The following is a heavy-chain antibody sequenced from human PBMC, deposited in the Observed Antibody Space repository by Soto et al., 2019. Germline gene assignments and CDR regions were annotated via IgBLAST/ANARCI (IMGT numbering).Heavy chain of an antibody. CDR2: ISSSSNII. J-gene: IGHJ5*02. CDR1: GFTFSTYS. CDR3: ARLYSTSSVERWFDP. V-gene: IGHV3-48*02. D-gene: IGHD2-2*01. Sequence: EVQLVESGGGLVQPGGSLRISCAASGFTFSTYSMNWVRQAPGKGLEWLSYISSSSNIIHYADSVRGRFTISRDNAENSLYLQMNSLRDEDTAVYFCARLYSTSSVERWFDPWGQGTLVTVSS.